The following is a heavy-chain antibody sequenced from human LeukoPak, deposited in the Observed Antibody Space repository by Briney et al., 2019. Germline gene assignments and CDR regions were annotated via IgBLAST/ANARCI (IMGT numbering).Heavy chain of an antibody. J-gene: IGHJ4*02. CDR3: AKDSPVATW. Sequence: GGSLRLSCAASGFTFSSPAMSWVRQAPGKGLEWVSSITPSGDGTYYAASVKGRFTISRDNSKSTLYLQMDSLRADDTAKYYCAKDSPVATWWGQGTLVTVSS. V-gene: IGHV3-23*01. CDR1: GFTFSSPA. CDR2: ITPSGDGT. D-gene: IGHD1-26*01.